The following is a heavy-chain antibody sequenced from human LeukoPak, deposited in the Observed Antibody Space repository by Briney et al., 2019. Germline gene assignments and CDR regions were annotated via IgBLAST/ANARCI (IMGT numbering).Heavy chain of an antibody. CDR1: GCTFTGYY. CDR3: ARYYGSGSYLYYFDY. Sequence: ASVKVSCKASGCTFTGYYMHWVRQAPGQGLEWMGRINPNSGGTNYAQKFQGRVTMTRDTSISTAYMELSRLRSDDTAVYYCARYYGSGSYLYYFDYWGQGTLVTVSS. J-gene: IGHJ4*02. CDR2: INPNSGGT. V-gene: IGHV1-2*06. D-gene: IGHD3-10*01.